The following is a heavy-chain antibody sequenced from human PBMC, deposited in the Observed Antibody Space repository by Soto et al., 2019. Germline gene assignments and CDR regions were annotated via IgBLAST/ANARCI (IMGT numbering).Heavy chain of an antibody. V-gene: IGHV3-23*01. CDR1: GFTFNIYA. D-gene: IGHD3-22*01. CDR3: AKDRYLDHDSPGYLFDN. J-gene: IGHJ4*02. CDR2: ISRYGDFT. Sequence: EVQLLESGGDLIQPGGSLRLSCAASGFTFNIYAMTWVRQAPGKGLEWVSAISRYGDFTYYADSVEGRFTISRDNSKNTLYLQMNCLRAEDTTVFYCAKDRYLDHDSPGYLFDNWGQGTLVTVSS.